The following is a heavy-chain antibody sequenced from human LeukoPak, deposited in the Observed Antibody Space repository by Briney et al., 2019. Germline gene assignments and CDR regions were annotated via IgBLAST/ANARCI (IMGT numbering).Heavy chain of an antibody. CDR1: GFTFSGYE. CDR2: ISSSGNTR. V-gene: IGHV3-48*03. J-gene: IGHJ5*02. D-gene: IGHD6-19*01. CDR3: ARGIAVAGTFWFDQ. Sequence: GGSLRLSCAASGFTFSGYEMNWVRQAPGKGLEWVSYISSSGNTRYYADSVKGRFTISRDNAKNSLYLQMNSLRAEDTAVYYCARGIAVAGTFWFDQWGQGTLVTVSS.